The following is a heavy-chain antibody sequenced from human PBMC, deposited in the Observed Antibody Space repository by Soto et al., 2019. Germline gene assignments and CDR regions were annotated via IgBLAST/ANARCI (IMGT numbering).Heavy chain of an antibody. V-gene: IGHV3-48*03. Sequence: PGGSLRLSCAASGFTFSSYEMNWVRQAPGMGLEWVSYISSSGSTIYYADSVKGRFTISRDNAKNSLYLQMNSLRAEDTAVYYCARETVAGLYYYYGMDVRGQWNTVTGS. CDR3: ARETVAGLYYYYGMDV. CDR1: GFTFSSYE. J-gene: IGHJ6*02. CDR2: ISSSGSTI. D-gene: IGHD6-19*01.